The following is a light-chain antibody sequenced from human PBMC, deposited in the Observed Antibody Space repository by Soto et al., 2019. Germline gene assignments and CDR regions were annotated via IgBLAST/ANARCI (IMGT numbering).Light chain of an antibody. V-gene: IGKV1-5*03. Sequence: QSPSTLSASIGDRVTITCRASQSVSTWLAWYQQKPGKAPKVLIYKASNLQSGVPSRFSGSGSGTEFTLTISSLQPDDFATYYCQHYNSYSEAFGQGTKVDIK. CDR2: KAS. CDR1: QSVSTW. J-gene: IGKJ1*01. CDR3: QHYNSYSEA.